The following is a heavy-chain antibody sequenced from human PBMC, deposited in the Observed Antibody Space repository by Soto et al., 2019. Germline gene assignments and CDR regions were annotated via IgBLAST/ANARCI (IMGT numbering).Heavy chain of an antibody. D-gene: IGHD2-21*01. CDR2: INHSGST. J-gene: IGHJ6*02. V-gene: IGHV4-34*01. CDR1: GGSFSGYY. CDR3: ARGRAYSNYYYYGMDV. Sequence: SETLSLTCAVYGGSFSGYYWSWIRQPPGKGLEWIGEINHSGSTNYNPSLKSRVTISVDTSKNQFSLKLSSVTAADTAVYYCARGRAYSNYYYYGMDVWGQGTTVTVSS.